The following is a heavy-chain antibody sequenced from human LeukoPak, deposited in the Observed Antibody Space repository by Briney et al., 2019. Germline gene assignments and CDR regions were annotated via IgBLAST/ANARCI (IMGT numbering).Heavy chain of an antibody. CDR3: ARVGATWVTDDAFDI. D-gene: IGHD1-26*01. CDR1: GFTFSSYG. Sequence: GGSLRLSCAASGFTFSSYGMHWVRQAPGKGLEWVAFIRFDGSNKFYADSVKGRFTISRDNSKNTLYLQMNSLRPDDTAVYYCARVGATWVTDDAFDIWGQGTMVTVSS. V-gene: IGHV3-30*02. J-gene: IGHJ3*02. CDR2: IRFDGSNK.